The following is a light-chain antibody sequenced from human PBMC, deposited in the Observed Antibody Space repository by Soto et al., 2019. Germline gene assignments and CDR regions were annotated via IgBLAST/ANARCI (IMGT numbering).Light chain of an antibody. Sequence: DIQMTQSPSTLSASVGDRVTITCRASQSISSWLAWYQQKPGKAPKVLIYDASSLKGGVPSRFSGSGSGTEFTLTISSLQPDDFATYYCQQYNSYSWTFGQGTKVDI. CDR2: DAS. CDR3: QQYNSYSWT. V-gene: IGKV1-5*01. J-gene: IGKJ1*01. CDR1: QSISSW.